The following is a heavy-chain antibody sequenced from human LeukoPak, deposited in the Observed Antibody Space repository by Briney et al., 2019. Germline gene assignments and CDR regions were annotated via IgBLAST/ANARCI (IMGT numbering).Heavy chain of an antibody. J-gene: IGHJ4*02. CDR1: GFTFSSYA. Sequence: GGSLRLSCSASGFTFSSYAMHWVRQAPGKGLEYVSAISTNGGTTYYADSVKGRFTISRDNSKNTLYFQMSSLRPEDTAVYCCVKDMVGYSGSLGYWGQGTLVTVSS. CDR3: VKDMVGYSGSLGY. V-gene: IGHV3-64*03. D-gene: IGHD5-12*01. CDR2: ISTNGGTT.